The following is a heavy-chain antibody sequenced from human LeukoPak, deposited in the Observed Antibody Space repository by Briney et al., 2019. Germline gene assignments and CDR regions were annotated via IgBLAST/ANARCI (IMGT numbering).Heavy chain of an antibody. Sequence: ASVKVSCKASGYTFTSYGISWVRQAPGQGLEWMGWISAYNGNTNYAQKLQGRVTMTTDTSTSTAYMELRSLGSDDTAVYYCARAPRRYSGSYPEYFQHWGQGTLVTVSS. CDR2: ISAYNGNT. CDR3: ARAPRRYSGSYPEYFQH. J-gene: IGHJ1*01. D-gene: IGHD1-26*01. CDR1: GYTFTSYG. V-gene: IGHV1-18*01.